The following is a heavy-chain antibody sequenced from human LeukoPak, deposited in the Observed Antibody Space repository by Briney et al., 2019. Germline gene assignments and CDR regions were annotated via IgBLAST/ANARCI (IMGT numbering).Heavy chain of an antibody. J-gene: IGHJ4*02. CDR2: TGQYGHDN. V-gene: IGHV3-7*01. D-gene: IGHD6-13*01. CDR1: GFTFRNRG. CDR3: AAGGAPGRFDY. Sequence: GGSLRLSCAGSGFTFRNRGATWVRQAPGKGLEWVASTGQYGHDNDYVDSVRGRFTISRDFAKISLFLQMNSLRVEDTAVYYCAAGGAPGRFDYWGRGAPVTVSS.